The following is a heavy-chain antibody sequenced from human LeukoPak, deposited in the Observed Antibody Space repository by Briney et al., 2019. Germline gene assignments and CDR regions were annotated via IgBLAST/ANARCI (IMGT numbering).Heavy chain of an antibody. CDR2: ISSSSSYI. CDR1: GFTFSSYS. CDR3: ARDLIYSNGYGDYPHMDV. Sequence: GGSLRLSCAASGFTFSSYSMNWVRQAPGKGLEWVSSISSSSSYIYYADSVKGRFTISRDNAKNSLYLQMNSLRAEDTAVYYCARDLIYSNGYGDYPHMDVWGKGTTVTVSS. V-gene: IGHV3-21*01. D-gene: IGHD4-17*01. J-gene: IGHJ6*03.